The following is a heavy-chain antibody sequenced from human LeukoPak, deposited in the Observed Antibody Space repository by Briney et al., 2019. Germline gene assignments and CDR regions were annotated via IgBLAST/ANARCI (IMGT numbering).Heavy chain of an antibody. CDR3: AWGRQLNFFDL. CDR2: IYTSGST. J-gene: IGHJ4*02. V-gene: IGHV4-4*07. D-gene: IGHD2-2*01. CDR1: GGSISSYY. Sequence: SETLSLTCTVSGGSISSYYWSWIRQPAGKGLEWIGRIYTSGSTNYNPSLKSRVTMSVDTSKNHFSLRLNSVTAADTAVYYCAWGRQLNFFDLWGQGTLVTVSS.